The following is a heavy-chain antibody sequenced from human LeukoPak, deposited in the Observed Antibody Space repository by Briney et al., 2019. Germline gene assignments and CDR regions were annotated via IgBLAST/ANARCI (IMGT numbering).Heavy chain of an antibody. CDR2: IKQDGSEK. CDR3: ARRITMIG. Sequence: PGGSLRLSCVASGFTFSSYWMSWVRQAPGKGLEWVANIKQDGSEKYYVDSVKGRFTSYRDNAKNSLDLQMNSLRAEDTAVYYCARRITMIGWSQGTLVTVSS. D-gene: IGHD3-22*01. V-gene: IGHV3-7*01. J-gene: IGHJ4*02. CDR1: GFTFSSYW.